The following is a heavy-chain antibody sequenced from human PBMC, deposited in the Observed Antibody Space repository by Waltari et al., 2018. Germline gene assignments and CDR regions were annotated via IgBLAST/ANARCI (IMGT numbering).Heavy chain of an antibody. J-gene: IGHJ5*02. CDR1: GFSLSNFG. V-gene: IGHV3-30*18. D-gene: IGHD3-10*01. Sequence: QVQLVESGGGVVKPGMSLRLSCAASGFSLSNFGMHWVRQAPGKGLEWVALAFFDGIKTDYADSVRGRFTISRDNSKNTLYLDINNLRVDDTGIYYCAKDAFGNTYLDHWGQGTVVTVSS. CDR2: AFFDGIKT. CDR3: AKDAFGNTYLDH.